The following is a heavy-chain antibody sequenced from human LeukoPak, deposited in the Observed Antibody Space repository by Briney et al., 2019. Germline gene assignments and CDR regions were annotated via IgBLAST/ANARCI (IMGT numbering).Heavy chain of an antibody. J-gene: IGHJ4*02. V-gene: IGHV4-59*01. CDR3: ARAHILTGYAFDY. CDR2: IYYSGST. Sequence: SVTLSLTCTVSGGSISSYYWSWIRQPPGKGLEWIGYIYYSGSTNYNPSLKSRVTISVDTSKNQFSLKLSSVTAADTAVYYCARAHILTGYAFDYWGQGTLVTVSS. CDR1: GGSISSYY. D-gene: IGHD3-9*01.